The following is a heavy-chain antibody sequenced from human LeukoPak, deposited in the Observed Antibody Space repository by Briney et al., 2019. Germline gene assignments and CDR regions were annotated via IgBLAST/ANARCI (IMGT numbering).Heavy chain of an antibody. CDR1: GFTFSSYC. V-gene: IGHV3-7*01. J-gene: IGHJ5*02. CDR3: ARVSYGLFDP. D-gene: IGHD3-10*01. CDR2: IKQDGSEK. Sequence: GGSLRLSCAASGFTFSSYCMSWVRQAPGKGLEWVANIKQDGSEKYYVDSVKGRFTISRDNAKNSLYLQMNSLRAEDTAVYYCARVSYGLFDPWGQGTLVTVSS.